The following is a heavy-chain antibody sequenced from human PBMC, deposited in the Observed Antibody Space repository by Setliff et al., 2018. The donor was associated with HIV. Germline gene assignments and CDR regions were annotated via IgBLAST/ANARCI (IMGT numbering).Heavy chain of an antibody. Sequence: SETLSLTCTVSGGSISSSGPGYYWGWVRQPPGGGLEWIGSVYYSGNTYFSPSLKSRITISVDTSKNQFSLNLRSVTAADTAVYYCVREGVRRGLGSGSFRYRAYYFDQWGQGTLVTVSS. CDR1: GGSISSSGPGYY. D-gene: IGHD3-10*01. CDR3: VREGVRRGLGSGSFRYRAYYFDQ. CDR2: VYYSGNT. V-gene: IGHV4-39*07. J-gene: IGHJ4*02.